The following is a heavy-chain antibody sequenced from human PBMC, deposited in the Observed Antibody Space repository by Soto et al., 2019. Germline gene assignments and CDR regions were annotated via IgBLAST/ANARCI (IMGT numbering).Heavy chain of an antibody. V-gene: IGHV4-4*07. CDR2: LYNDERT. CDR3: AREPLAHSYFDF. J-gene: IGHJ4*02. CDR1: GDSVSSHY. Sequence: SETLSLTCTVSGDSVSSHYWSWIRQPAGKGLEWLGRLYNDERTNYNPSLKSRITMSMDTSKNQFSLKLTSVTAADSAVYFCAREPLAHSYFDFWGQGILVTVSS.